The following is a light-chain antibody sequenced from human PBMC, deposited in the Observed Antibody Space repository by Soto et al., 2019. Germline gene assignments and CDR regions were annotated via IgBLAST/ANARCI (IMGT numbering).Light chain of an antibody. CDR2: EGS. CDR1: SSDVGTYNL. V-gene: IGLV2-23*01. Sequence: QSVLTQPASVSGSPGQSITISCTGTSSDVGTYNLVSWYQQHPGKAPKPMIYEGSKRPSGVSNRFSGSKSGKPASLTISGLQAEDEADYYCCSYAGSSTYVFGTGTKGTVL. J-gene: IGLJ1*01. CDR3: CSYAGSSTYV.